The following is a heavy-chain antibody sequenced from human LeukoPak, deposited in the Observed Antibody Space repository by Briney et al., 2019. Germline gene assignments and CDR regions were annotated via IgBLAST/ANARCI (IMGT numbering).Heavy chain of an antibody. CDR2: IYYSGNT. V-gene: IGHV4-59*01. J-gene: IGHJ4*02. Sequence: SETLSLTCAVSGDSISSYYWSWIRQPPGKGLEWIGYIYYSGNTNHNPSLKSRVTISVDTSKNQFSLKLSSVTAAGTAVYYCARGAYGGYRFFDSWGQGTLVTVSS. D-gene: IGHD3-16*02. CDR3: ARGAYGGYRFFDS. CDR1: GDSISSYY.